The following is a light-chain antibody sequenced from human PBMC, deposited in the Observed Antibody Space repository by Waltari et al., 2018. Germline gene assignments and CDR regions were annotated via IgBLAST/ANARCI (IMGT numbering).Light chain of an antibody. CDR2: AAS. V-gene: IGKV1-9*01. CDR1: QGISSN. J-gene: IGKJ5*01. Sequence: IQLTQSPSSLSASVGDRVTITCRASQGISSNLAWYKQKPGKAPKLLISAASTLQSGVPLRFSGSGSGTDFTLTISSPQPEDFATYYCQQLNSYPITFGQGTRLEIK. CDR3: QQLNSYPIT.